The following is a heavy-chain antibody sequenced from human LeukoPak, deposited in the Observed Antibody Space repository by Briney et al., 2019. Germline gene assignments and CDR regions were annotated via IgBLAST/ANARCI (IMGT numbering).Heavy chain of an antibody. CDR1: GFTVSSNY. V-gene: IGHV3-53*01. J-gene: IGHJ6*03. CDR3: ARSYYDFWSGYSSYMDV. D-gene: IGHD3-3*01. Sequence: GGSLRLSCAASGFTVSSNYMSWVRQAPGKGLEWVSVIYSGGSTYYADSVKGRFTISRDNSKNTLYLQMNSLRAEDTAVYYCARSYYDFWSGYSSYMDVWGKGTTVTVSS. CDR2: IYSGGST.